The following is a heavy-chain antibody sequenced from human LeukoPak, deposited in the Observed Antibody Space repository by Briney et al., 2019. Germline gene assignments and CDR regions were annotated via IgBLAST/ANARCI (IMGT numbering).Heavy chain of an antibody. J-gene: IGHJ6*03. CDR1: GFTFSNYN. D-gene: IGHD1-26*01. Sequence: GGSLRLSYAASGFTFSNYNMNWVRQAPGKAMEWVSSITSSGTYIFYADSVKGRFTISRDNAKNSLYLQMDSLGPEDTAVYYCARDPYSGKYGNDYYYYMDVWGKGTTVTISS. V-gene: IGHV3-21*01. CDR3: ARDPYSGKYGNDYYYYMDV. CDR2: ITSSGTYI.